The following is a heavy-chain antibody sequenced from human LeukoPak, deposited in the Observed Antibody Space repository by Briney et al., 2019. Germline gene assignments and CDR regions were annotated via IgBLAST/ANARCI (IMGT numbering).Heavy chain of an antibody. D-gene: IGHD6-19*01. CDR1: GFTFSSYG. CDR3: ARRYSSGWYFTYYGMDV. J-gene: IGHJ6*02. Sequence: GGSLRLSCAASGFTFSSYGMHWVRQAPGKGLEWVAVISYDGSNKYYADSVKGRFTISRDNSKNTLYLQMNSLSAEDTAVYYCARRYSSGWYFTYYGMDVWGQGTTVTVSS. V-gene: IGHV3-30*03. CDR2: ISYDGSNK.